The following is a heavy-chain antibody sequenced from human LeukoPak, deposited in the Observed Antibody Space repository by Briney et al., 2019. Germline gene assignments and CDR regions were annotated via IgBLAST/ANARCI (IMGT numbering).Heavy chain of an antibody. CDR2: INHSGST. D-gene: IGHD4-17*01. Sequence: SETLSLTCAVYGGSFGGYYWSWIRQPPGKGLEWIGEINHSGSTNYNPSLKSRVTISVDTSKNQFSLKLSSVTAADTAVYYCARETTVTTGYFDYWGQGTLVTVSS. J-gene: IGHJ4*02. CDR1: GGSFGGYY. V-gene: IGHV4-34*01. CDR3: ARETTVTTGYFDY.